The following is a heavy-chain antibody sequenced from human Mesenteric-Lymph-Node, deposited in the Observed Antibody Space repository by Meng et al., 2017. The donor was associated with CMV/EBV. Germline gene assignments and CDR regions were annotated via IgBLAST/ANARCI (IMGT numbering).Heavy chain of an antibody. J-gene: IGHJ6*02. CDR1: GGSISSSSYY. CDR3: ARRVWGDV. Sequence: GSLRLSCTVSGGSISSSSYYWGWIRQPPGKGLEWIGSIYYSGSTYYNPSLKSRVTISVDTSKNQFSLKLSSVTAADTAVYYCARRVWGDVWGQGTTVTVSS. V-gene: IGHV4-39*01. CDR2: IYYSGST. D-gene: IGHD7-27*01.